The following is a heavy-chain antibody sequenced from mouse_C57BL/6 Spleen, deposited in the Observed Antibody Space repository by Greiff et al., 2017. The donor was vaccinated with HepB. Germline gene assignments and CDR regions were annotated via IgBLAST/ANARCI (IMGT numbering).Heavy chain of an antibody. Sequence: QVQLLQPGAELVRPGSSVKLSCKASGYTFTSYWMHWVQQMPIQGLEWIGNIDSSDSETHYKQKFKDKAILTVDKSSSTAYMQRSSLTSEASAVYYCASLYSSSEDYYAMDYWGQGTSVTVSS. CDR3: ASLYSSSEDYYAMDY. V-gene: IGHV1-52*01. J-gene: IGHJ4*01. D-gene: IGHD1-1*01. CDR1: GYTFTSYW. CDR2: IDSSDSET.